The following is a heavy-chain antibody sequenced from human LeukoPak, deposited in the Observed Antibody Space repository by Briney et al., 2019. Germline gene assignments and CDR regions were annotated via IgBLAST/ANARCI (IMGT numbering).Heavy chain of an antibody. CDR2: FDPEDGET. V-gene: IGHV1-24*01. D-gene: IGHD3-3*01. Sequence: GASVKVSCKVSGCTLTELSMHWVRQAPGKGLEWMGGFDPEDGETIYAQKFQGRVTMTEDTSTDTAYMELSSLRSEDTAVYYCATCSEEWLSRPGYYYYYYYMDVWGKGTTVTVS. J-gene: IGHJ6*03. CDR1: GCTLTELS. CDR3: ATCSEEWLSRPGYYYYYYYMDV.